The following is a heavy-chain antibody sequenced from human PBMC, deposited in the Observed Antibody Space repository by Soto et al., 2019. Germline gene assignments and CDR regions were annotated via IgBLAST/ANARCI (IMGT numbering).Heavy chain of an antibody. CDR3: AKNLYISGLNLFEP. J-gene: IGHJ5*02. CDR2: TSGSGRST. V-gene: IGHV3-23*01. D-gene: IGHD6-19*01. CDR1: GVTFSNYS. Sequence: GGTLRLSCEVSGVTFSNYSMSWVRQAPGKGLEWVGGTSGSGRSTYYADPVKGRFTISRDKAKNTLYLQMNSWRAEDAAIYYCAKNLYISGLNLFEPWGQGTLVTV.